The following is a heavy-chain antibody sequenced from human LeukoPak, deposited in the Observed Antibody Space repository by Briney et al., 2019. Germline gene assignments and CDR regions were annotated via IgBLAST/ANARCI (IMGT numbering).Heavy chain of an antibody. CDR3: AKGRQRIAARRGYYGTDV. D-gene: IGHD6-6*01. CDR1: GFTFSSYA. CDR2: ISGSGGST. V-gene: IGHV3-23*01. J-gene: IGHJ6*02. Sequence: GGSLRLSCAASGFTFSSYAMSWVRQAPGKGLQWVSTISGSGGSTYYADSVKGRFIISRDISKNTLYLQMNSLRAEDTAVYYCAKGRQRIAARRGYYGTDVWGQGTTVTVSS.